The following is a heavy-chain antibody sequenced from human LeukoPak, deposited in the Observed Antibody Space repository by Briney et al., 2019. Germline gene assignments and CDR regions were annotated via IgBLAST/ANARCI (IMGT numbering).Heavy chain of an antibody. CDR2: IYYSGST. Sequence: SSETLSLTCTVSGGSISSYYWSWIRQPPGKGLEWIGYIYYSGSTNYNPSLKSRVTISVDTSKNQFSLELSSVTAADTAVYYCARLEYSYGFIDYWGQGTLVTVSS. V-gene: IGHV4-59*08. D-gene: IGHD5-18*01. J-gene: IGHJ4*02. CDR3: ARLEYSYGFIDY. CDR1: GGSISSYY.